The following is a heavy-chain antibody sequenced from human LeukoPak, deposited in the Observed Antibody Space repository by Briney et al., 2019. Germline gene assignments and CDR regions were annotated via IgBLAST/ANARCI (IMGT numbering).Heavy chain of an antibody. CDR2: IKQDGSEK. D-gene: IGHD3-3*01. V-gene: IGHV3-7*01. CDR1: GFTFSSYG. Sequence: PGGSLRLSCAASGFTFSSYGMHWVRQAPGKGLEWVANIKQDGSEKYYVDSVKGRFTISRDNAKNSLYLQMNSLRAEDTAVYYCARDGDFWSRTHYWGQGTLVTVSS. J-gene: IGHJ4*02. CDR3: ARDGDFWSRTHY.